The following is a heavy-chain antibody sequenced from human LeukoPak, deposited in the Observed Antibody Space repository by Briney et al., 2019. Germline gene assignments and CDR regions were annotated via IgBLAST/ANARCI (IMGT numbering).Heavy chain of an antibody. CDR2: INPSGGST. CDR1: GYTFTSYY. V-gene: IGHV1-46*01. D-gene: IGHD3-22*01. CDR3: ARHSSGYLDAFDI. J-gene: IGHJ3*02. Sequence: ASVKVSCKASGYTFTSYYMHWVRQAPGQGLEWMGIINPSGGSTSYAQKFQGRVTMTRDTSTSTVYMELSSLRSEDTAVYYCARHSSGYLDAFDIWGQGTMVTVS.